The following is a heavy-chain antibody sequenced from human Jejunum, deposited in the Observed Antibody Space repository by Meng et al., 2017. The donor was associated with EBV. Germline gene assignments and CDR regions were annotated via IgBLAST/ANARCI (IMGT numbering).Heavy chain of an antibody. CDR3: ARDQNWSYFAY. Sequence: QGHIREAGPERWKPSETLSLTFTVSRVSVRSGSDYWSWIRQPPGNGLEWIGYMYHSESTNYKSSLKSRVTISAATSNNQFSLRLSSVTSADTAVYYCARDQNWSYFAYWGQGTLVTVSS. CDR1: RVSVRSGSDY. V-gene: IGHV4-61*01. CDR2: MYHSEST. J-gene: IGHJ4*02. D-gene: IGHD3-3*01.